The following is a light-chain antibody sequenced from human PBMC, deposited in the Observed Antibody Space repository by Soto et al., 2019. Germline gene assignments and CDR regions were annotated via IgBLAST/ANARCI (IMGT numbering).Light chain of an antibody. J-gene: IGKJ4*01. V-gene: IGKV1-39*01. CDR1: QSISTY. CDR3: LQHNSYPRVT. Sequence: DIQMTQSPSSLSASVGDRVTITCRASQSISTYLNWYQQKPGKAPKLLIYAASSLQSGVPSRFSGSGSGTDFTVTISSLKPEDFATYYCLQHNSYPRVTFGGGTKVEIK. CDR2: AAS.